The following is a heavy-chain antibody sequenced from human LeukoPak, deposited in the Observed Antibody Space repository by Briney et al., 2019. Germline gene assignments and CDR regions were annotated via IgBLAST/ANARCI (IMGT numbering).Heavy chain of an antibody. Sequence: PGGSLRLSPSAPLYTFRRFTMFSVRQAPGKGLEYVSEIISIGDSTHYTDSLRGRFTISRDNSKNKVDLQMNTLRPEDTAVYYCVKSPRRSPSAIYGDYGTYDSWGQGTLVTVSS. V-gene: IGHV3-64D*09. CDR2: IISIGDST. J-gene: IGHJ4*02. CDR3: VKSPRRSPSAIYGDYGTYDS. CDR1: LYTFRRFT. D-gene: IGHD4-17*01.